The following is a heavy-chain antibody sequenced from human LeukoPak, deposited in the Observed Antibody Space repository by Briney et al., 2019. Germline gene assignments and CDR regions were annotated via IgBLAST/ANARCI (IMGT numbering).Heavy chain of an antibody. CDR1: GGSISSGDYY. CDR2: IYYSGST. CDR3: ARATYYYGSGSYLWFDP. D-gene: IGHD3-10*01. V-gene: IGHV4-30-4*01. J-gene: IGHJ5*02. Sequence: SETLSLTCTVSGGSISSGDYYWSWIRQPPGKGLEWIGYIYYSGSTYYNPSLKIRVTITVDTSKNQFSLKLSSVTAADTALYYCARATYYYGSGSYLWFDPWGQGTLVTVSS.